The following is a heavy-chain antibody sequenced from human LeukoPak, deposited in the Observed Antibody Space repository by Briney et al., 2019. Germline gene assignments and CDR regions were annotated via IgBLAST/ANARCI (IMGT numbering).Heavy chain of an antibody. CDR3: AKEGSIVVVEAATSRFDY. CDR1: GFTFCTYA. D-gene: IGHD2-15*01. Sequence: PGGALRLSCAASGFTFCTYAMSSVRPAPGKGLEWVSPIIGSGGSTYYAESVKGRFTISTDNSKNTLYLQMNSLRAQGTALYYCAKEGSIVVVEAATSRFDYWGQGTLATVSA. CDR2: IIGSGGST. J-gene: IGHJ4*02. V-gene: IGHV3-23*01.